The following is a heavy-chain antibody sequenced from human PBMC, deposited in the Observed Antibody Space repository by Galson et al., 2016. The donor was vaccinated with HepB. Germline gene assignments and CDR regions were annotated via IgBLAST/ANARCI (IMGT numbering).Heavy chain of an antibody. V-gene: IGHV3-21*01. J-gene: IGHJ4*02. CDR2: ITGDSNYI. D-gene: IGHD2-15*01. CDR3: ARWRGSGEIWHIDY. Sequence: SLRLSCAAPGFTFSSYHMTWVRQAPGEGLEWVSSITGDSNYIRYADSVRGRFTISRDNAKNSLYLQMNSLRAEDTAVYYCARWRGSGEIWHIDYWGQGALVTVSS. CDR1: GFTFSSYH.